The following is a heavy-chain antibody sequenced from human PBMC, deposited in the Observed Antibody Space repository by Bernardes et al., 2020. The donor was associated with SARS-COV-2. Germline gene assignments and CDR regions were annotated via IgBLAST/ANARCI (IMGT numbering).Heavy chain of an antibody. CDR2: IWYDGSNK. V-gene: IGHV3-33*01. J-gene: IGHJ6*02. CDR1: GFTFSSYG. CDR3: ARDLNYYYGMDV. Sequence: GGSLRLSCAASGFTFSSYGMHWVRQAPGKGLEWVAVIWYDGSNKYYADSVKGRFTISRDNSKNTLYLQMNSLRAEDTAVYYCARDLNYYYGMDVWGQGTTVTVSS.